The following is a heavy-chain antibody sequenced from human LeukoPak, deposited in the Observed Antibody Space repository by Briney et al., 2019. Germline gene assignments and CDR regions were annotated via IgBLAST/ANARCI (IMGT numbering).Heavy chain of an antibody. Sequence: ASVKVSCKASGYTFTSYDINWVRQATGQRLEWMGWMNPNSGNTGYAQKFQGRVTMTRNTSISTAYMELSSLRSEDTAVYYCVRIAVAGTGKGFDYWGQGTLVTVSS. D-gene: IGHD6-19*01. CDR1: GYTFTSYD. CDR2: MNPNSGNT. CDR3: VRIAVAGTGKGFDY. J-gene: IGHJ4*02. V-gene: IGHV1-8*01.